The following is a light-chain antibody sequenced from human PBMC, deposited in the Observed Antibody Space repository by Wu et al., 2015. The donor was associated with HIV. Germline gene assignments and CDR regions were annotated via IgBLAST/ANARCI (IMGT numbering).Light chain of an antibody. CDR3: KQYGSSPRLS. V-gene: IGKV3-20*01. CDR2: GSS. Sequence: EIVLTQSPATLSLSPGERATLSCRASQSVNSYLAWYQQKPGQAPRLLIYGSSSRAIGIPDRFSGSGSGTDFTLTISRLEPEDFAVYYCKQYGSSPRLSFGGGTKVEI. CDR1: QSVNSY. J-gene: IGKJ4*01.